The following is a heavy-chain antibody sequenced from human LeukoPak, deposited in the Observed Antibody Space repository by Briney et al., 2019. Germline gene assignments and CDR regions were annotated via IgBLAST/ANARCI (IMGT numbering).Heavy chain of an antibody. V-gene: IGHV4-39*01. CDR3: ARLPPPGYYDSSGYYQFDY. CDR2: IYYRGST. D-gene: IGHD3-22*01. J-gene: IGHJ4*02. Sequence: SETLSLTCTVSGGAISSSSYYWGWIRQPPGKGLEWVGRIYYRGSTYYHPSLKRRVTISVRPSKNHFSLKLSSLTAADTAVYYCARLPPPGYYDSSGYYQFDYWGQGTLVTVSS. CDR1: GGAISSSSYY.